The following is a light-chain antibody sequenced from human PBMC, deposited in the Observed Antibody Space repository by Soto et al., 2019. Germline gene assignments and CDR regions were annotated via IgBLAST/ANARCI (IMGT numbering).Light chain of an antibody. CDR3: QQYNNCPPT. V-gene: IGKV3-15*01. CDR1: QSVSSN. J-gene: IGKJ1*01. CDR2: GAS. Sequence: EIVMTQSPATLSVSPGERATLSCRASQSVSSNLAWYQQKPGQDPRLLIYGASTRATGIPARFSGSGSGREFTLTISSLQSEDFAVYYCQQYNNCPPTFGQGTKVEIK.